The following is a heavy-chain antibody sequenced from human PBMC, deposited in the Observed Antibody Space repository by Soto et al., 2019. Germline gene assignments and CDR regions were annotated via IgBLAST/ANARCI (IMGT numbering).Heavy chain of an antibody. V-gene: IGHV5-51*01. CDR3: ARHIVAAANYYYGMDV. CDR1: GYNFTSYW. D-gene: IGHD2-2*01. CDR2: IYPSDPDT. J-gene: IGHJ6*02. Sequence: GESLKISCQGSGYNFTSYWIGWVRQMPGKGLEWMGIIYPSDPDTRYSPSFQGQVTISADKSISTAYLQWSSLKASDTAMYYCARHIVAAANYYYGMDVWGQGTTVTASS.